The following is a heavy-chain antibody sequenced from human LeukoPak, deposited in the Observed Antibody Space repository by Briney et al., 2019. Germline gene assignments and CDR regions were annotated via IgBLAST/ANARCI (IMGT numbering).Heavy chain of an antibody. CDR1: GFTVSTNS. V-gene: IGHV3-53*01. J-gene: IGHJ4*02. Sequence: GSLRLSCAASGFTVSTNSMSWVRQAPGKGLEWVSFIYSDNTHYSDSVKGRFTISRDNSKNTLYLRMNSLRAEDTAVYYCARRAGAYSHPYDYWGQGTLVTVSS. CDR3: ARRAGAYSHPYDY. CDR2: IYSDNT. D-gene: IGHD4/OR15-4a*01.